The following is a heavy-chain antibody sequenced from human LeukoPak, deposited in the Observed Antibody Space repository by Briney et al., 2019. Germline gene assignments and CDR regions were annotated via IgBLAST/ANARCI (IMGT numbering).Heavy chain of an antibody. J-gene: IGHJ3*02. D-gene: IGHD5-18*01. V-gene: IGHV4-39*01. Sequence: PSETLSLTCTVSGGSISSSSYYWGWIRQPPGKGLEWIGSIYYSGSTYYNPSLKSRVTISVDTSKNQFSLKLSSVTAADTAVYYCARPPPTAMVLDAFDIWGQGTVVTVSS. CDR3: ARPPPTAMVLDAFDI. CDR1: GGSISSSSYY. CDR2: IYYSGST.